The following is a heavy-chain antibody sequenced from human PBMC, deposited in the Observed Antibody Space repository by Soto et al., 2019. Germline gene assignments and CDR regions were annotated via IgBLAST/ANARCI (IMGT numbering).Heavy chain of an antibody. Sequence: ASVKVSCKASGYTFTSYDINSVRQATGQGFEYLGWMNPNSGNTGYVKKFQGRVTMTRDTSMSTAYMELSSLRSEDTAVYYCARGIAPYYFDYWGQGTLVTVS. CDR2: MNPNSGNT. CDR3: ARGIAPYYFDY. CDR1: GYTFTSYD. D-gene: IGHD6-13*01. V-gene: IGHV1-8*01. J-gene: IGHJ4*02.